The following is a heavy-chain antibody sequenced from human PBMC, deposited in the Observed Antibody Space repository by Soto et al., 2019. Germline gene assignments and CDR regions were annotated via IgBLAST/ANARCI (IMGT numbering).Heavy chain of an antibody. V-gene: IGHV3-30-3*01. Sequence: QVQLVESGGGVVQPGRSLRLSCAASGFTFSSYAMHWVRQAPGKGLEWVAVISYDGSNKYYADSVKGRFTISRDNSKNTLYLQMNSLRAEDTAVYYCARAPQSYYYGPALDIWGQGTMVTVSS. CDR2: ISYDGSNK. CDR1: GFTFSSYA. CDR3: ARAPQSYYYGPALDI. J-gene: IGHJ3*02. D-gene: IGHD3-10*01.